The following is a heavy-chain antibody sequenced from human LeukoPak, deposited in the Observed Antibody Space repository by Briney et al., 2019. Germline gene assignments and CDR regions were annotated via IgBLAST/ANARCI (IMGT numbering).Heavy chain of an antibody. J-gene: IGHJ3*02. CDR1: GFTFSSYA. CDR3: AKDRDDYVWGSYLGAFDI. D-gene: IGHD3-16*01. V-gene: IGHV3-23*01. CDR2: ISGSGGST. Sequence: GGSPRLSCAASGFTFSSYAMSWVRQAPGKGLEWVSLISGSGGSTYYADSVKGRFTISRDNSKNTLYLQMNSLRAEDTAVFYCAKDRDDYVWGSYLGAFDIWGQGTMVTVSS.